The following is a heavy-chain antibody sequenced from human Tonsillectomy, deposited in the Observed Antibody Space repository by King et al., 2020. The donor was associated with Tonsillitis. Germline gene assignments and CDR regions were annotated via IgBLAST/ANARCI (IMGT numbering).Heavy chain of an antibody. CDR1: GFTVSTNY. Sequence: QLVQSGGGLIQPGGSLGLSCAASGFTVSTNYMSWVRQAPGKGLEWVSIVYGDGSIHYAASVKGRSTVASDNSKNTMYLQMNSQRAEDTTVYYCARGGDSGDVYAHWYFDLWGRGTLVTVSS. CDR2: VYGDGSI. J-gene: IGHJ2*01. V-gene: IGHV3-53*01. D-gene: IGHD1-26*01. CDR3: ARGGDSGDVYAHWYFDL.